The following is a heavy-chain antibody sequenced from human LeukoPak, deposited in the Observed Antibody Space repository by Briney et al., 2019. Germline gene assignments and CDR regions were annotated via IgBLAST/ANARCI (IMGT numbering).Heavy chain of an antibody. CDR1: GGSISSGDYY. CDR3: ARETGTYCSSTSCYTLIFDY. Sequence: SETLSLTCTVSGGSISSGDYYWSWIRQPPGKGLEWIGYIYYSGSTYYNPSLKSRVTISVDTSKNQFSLKLSSVTAADTAVYYCARETGTYCSSTSCYTLIFDYWGQGTLVTVSS. CDR2: IYYSGST. J-gene: IGHJ4*02. D-gene: IGHD2-2*02. V-gene: IGHV4-30-4*08.